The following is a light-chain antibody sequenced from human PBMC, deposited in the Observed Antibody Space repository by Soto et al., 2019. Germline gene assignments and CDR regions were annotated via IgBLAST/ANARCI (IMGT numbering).Light chain of an antibody. CDR1: QSISSW. J-gene: IGKJ1*01. CDR2: DAS. V-gene: IGKV1-5*01. Sequence: DIQMTQSPSTLSASVGDRVTITCRASQSISSWLAWYQQKPGKAPKLLIYDASSLESGVPSRFSGSGSGTEFTLTISSLQPEDFAIYYCQQYNSYWTFGQGTRWIS. CDR3: QQYNSYWT.